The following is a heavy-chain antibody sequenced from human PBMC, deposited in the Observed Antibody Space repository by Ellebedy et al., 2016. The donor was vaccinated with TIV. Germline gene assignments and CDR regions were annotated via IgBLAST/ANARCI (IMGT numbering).Heavy chain of an antibody. CDR3: ARGGSTVRGVIGY. CDR2: SDYSGST. D-gene: IGHD3-10*01. J-gene: IGHJ4*02. CDR1: GGSITSEPYY. Sequence: MPSETLSLTCTVSGGSITSEPYYWSWFRQYPEKGLEWIGFSDYSGSTNYNASLKGRVGISIDKSTNQFSLKLTSVTAADTAVYFCARGGSTVRGVIGYWGQGTLFTVSS. V-gene: IGHV4-31*03.